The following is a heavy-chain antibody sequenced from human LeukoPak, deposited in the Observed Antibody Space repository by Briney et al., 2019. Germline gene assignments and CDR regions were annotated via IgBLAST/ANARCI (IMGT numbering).Heavy chain of an antibody. CDR2: IYHSGST. Sequence: PSQTLSLTCAVSGGSISSGGYSWSWIRQPPGKGLEWIGYIYHSGSTYYNPSLKSRVTISVDRSKNQFSLRLSFVTAADTAVYYCAGSKHDSGLGDPFDIWGQGTMVTVSS. CDR1: GGSISSGGYS. D-gene: IGHD3-10*01. J-gene: IGHJ3*02. CDR3: AGSKHDSGLGDPFDI. V-gene: IGHV4-30-2*01.